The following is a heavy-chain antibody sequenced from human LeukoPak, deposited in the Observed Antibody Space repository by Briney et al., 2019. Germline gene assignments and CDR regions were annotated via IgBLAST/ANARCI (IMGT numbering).Heavy chain of an antibody. Sequence: PSETLSLTCTVSGYSISSGYYWGWLRQPPGKGLEWIGSIYHSGSTYYNPSLKSQVTISVDTSKNQFSLKLTSVTAADTAMYYCARGYSSSWYLNWFDPWGQGTLVTVSS. D-gene: IGHD6-13*01. V-gene: IGHV4-38-2*02. J-gene: IGHJ5*02. CDR3: ARGYSSSWYLNWFDP. CDR2: IYHSGST. CDR1: GYSISSGYY.